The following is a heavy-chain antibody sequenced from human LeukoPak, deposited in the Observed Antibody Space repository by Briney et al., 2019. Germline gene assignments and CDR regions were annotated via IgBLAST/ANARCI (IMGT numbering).Heavy chain of an antibody. CDR2: IIPIFGTA. Sequence: SVKVSCKASGGTFSSYAISWVRQAPGQGLEWMGGIIPIFGTANYAQKFQGGVTITADESTSTAYMELSSLRSEDTAVYYCARVTHYGGNPSGWGQGTLVTVSS. CDR3: ARVTHYGGNPSG. J-gene: IGHJ4*02. CDR1: GGTFSSYA. D-gene: IGHD4-23*01. V-gene: IGHV1-69*01.